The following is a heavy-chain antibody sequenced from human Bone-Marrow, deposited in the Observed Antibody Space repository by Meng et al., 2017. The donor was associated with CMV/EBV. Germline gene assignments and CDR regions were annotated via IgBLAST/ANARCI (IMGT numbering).Heavy chain of an antibody. Sequence: GESLKISCLASGFTFSRYSMDWVRHVPGKGLEWVASITATSDYIHYGDSVRGRFTISRDNAKNSLSLQMDGLRVEDTAVYYCASWSPESHGMDVWGQGTTVTVSS. D-gene: IGHD2-15*01. CDR3: ASWSPESHGMDV. CDR2: ITATSDYI. CDR1: GFTFSRYS. V-gene: IGHV3-21*01. J-gene: IGHJ6*02.